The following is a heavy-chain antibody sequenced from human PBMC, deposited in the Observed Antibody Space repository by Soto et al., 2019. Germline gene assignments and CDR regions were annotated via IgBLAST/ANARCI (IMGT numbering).Heavy chain of an antibody. V-gene: IGHV3-23*01. D-gene: IGHD2-15*01. CDR1: GFTFFTYA. J-gene: IGHJ4*02. Sequence: GGSLRLSCTASGFTFFTYAMTWVRQAPGKGLEWVSSITDTGVSTYYADSVKGRFTISRDNSKNTLYLQMNSLRTDDSAVYYCAKDTPVVMFLFDSWGRGTLVTVSS. CDR3: AKDTPVVMFLFDS. CDR2: ITDTGVST.